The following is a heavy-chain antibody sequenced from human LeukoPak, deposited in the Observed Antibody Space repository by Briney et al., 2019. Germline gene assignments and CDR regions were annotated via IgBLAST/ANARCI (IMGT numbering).Heavy chain of an antibody. V-gene: IGHV4-30-2*01. J-gene: IGHJ5*02. CDR1: GGSISSGGYY. Sequence: SETLSLTCTVSGGSISSGGYYWSWIRQPPGKGLEWIGYIYHSGSTYYNPSLKSRVTISVDRSKNQFSLKLSSVTAADTAVYYCARVLGWRDWFDPWGQGTLVTVSS. D-gene: IGHD3-10*01. CDR3: ARVLGWRDWFDP. CDR2: IYHSGST.